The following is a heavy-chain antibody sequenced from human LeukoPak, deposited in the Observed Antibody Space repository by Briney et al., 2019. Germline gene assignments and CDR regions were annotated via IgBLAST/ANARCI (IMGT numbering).Heavy chain of an antibody. CDR3: ASSPVIVVPAANYFDY. Sequence: SETLSLTCTVSGGSISSYYWSWIRQPPGKGLEWIGYIYYSGSTNYNPSLKSRVTISVDTSKNQFSLKLSSVTAADTAVYYCASSPVIVVPAANYFDYWGQGTLVTVSS. CDR1: GGSISSYY. J-gene: IGHJ4*02. D-gene: IGHD2-2*01. V-gene: IGHV4-59*01. CDR2: IYYSGST.